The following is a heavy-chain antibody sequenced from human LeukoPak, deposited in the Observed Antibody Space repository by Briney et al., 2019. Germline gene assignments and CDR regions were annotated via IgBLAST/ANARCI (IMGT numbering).Heavy chain of an antibody. D-gene: IGHD6-6*01. CDR1: GFTFSSSA. CDR3: ARHDAGIAARPFDN. J-gene: IGHJ4*02. CDR2: ISGSGSGT. V-gene: IGHV3-23*01. Sequence: GGSLSLSSPASGFTFSSSAITWVRQAPGKGKEWVSGISGSGSGTYYADFVKGRFTISRDNSKNTMYLEMNSLRAEDTAVYYCARHDAGIAARPFDNWGQGTLVTVSS.